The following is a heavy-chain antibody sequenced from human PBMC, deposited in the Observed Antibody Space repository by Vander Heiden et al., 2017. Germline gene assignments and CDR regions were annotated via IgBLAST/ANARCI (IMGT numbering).Heavy chain of an antibody. V-gene: IGHV3-30-3*01. CDR1: GFTLRSYA. CDR2: MSEDGRNK. CDR3: ARDPVPNWYFDL. J-gene: IGHJ2*01. D-gene: IGHD2-8*01. Sequence: QAQLVESGGGVVQPGRSLRLSCAASGFTLRSYAMHWVRQAPGKGLEWVAAMSEDGRNKYSADSVRGRFTMSRDNSKNTLYLQMNSLRDEDTAVYFCARDPVPNWYFDLWGRGTLVTVSS.